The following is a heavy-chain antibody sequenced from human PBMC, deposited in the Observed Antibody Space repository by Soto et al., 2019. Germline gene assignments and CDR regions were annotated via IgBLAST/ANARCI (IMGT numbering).Heavy chain of an antibody. D-gene: IGHD2-2*02. Sequence: GESLKISCKGSGYSFSNYWIAWLRQMPGKGLEWMGIIYPAASDARYSPSFQGQVTISVDNCISTAYLQWSSLKASDTAMDYCAILLCISTSCYTGSRHFFDYWGQGALVTVSS. J-gene: IGHJ4*02. CDR1: GYSFSNYW. CDR3: AILLCISTSCYTGSRHFFDY. CDR2: IYPAASDA. V-gene: IGHV5-51*01.